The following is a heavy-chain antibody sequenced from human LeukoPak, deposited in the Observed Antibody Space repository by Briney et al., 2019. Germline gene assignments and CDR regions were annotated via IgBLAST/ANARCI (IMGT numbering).Heavy chain of an antibody. J-gene: IGHJ3*02. CDR3: AKGDFRSSSVRGDQYAFDI. D-gene: IGHD6-6*01. CDR2: ISYDGSNK. CDR1: GFTFSSYG. Sequence: GGSLRLSCAASGFTFSSYGMHWVRQAPGKGLEWVAVISYDGSNKYYADSVKGRFTISRDNSKNTLYLQMNSLRAEDTAVYYCAKGDFRSSSVRGDQYAFDIWGQGTMVTVSS. V-gene: IGHV3-30*18.